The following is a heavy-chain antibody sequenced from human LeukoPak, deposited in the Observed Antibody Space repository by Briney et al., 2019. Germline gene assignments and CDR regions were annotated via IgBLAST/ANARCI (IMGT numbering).Heavy chain of an antibody. CDR1: GFTFSRFW. V-gene: IGHV3-7*01. Sequence: GGSLRLSCEASGFTFSRFWMSWVRQAPGMGLEWVANINQDGSEKNYVDSVKGRFTISRDNAKNSLYLQMNSLRAEDTAVYYCARDRCGWESYHCGFDYWGQGTLFTVSS. CDR2: INQDGSEK. CDR3: ARDRCGWESYHCGFDY. D-gene: IGHD1-26*01. J-gene: IGHJ4*02.